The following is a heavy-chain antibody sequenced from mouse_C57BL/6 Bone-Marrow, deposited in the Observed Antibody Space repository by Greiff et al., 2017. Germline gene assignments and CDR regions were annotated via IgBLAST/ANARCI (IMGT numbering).Heavy chain of an antibody. Sequence: VQLQQSGPELVTPGASVKIPCKASGYTFTDYNMDWVKQSHGQSLEWIGDINPNNGGTIYNQKFKGKATLTVDKSSSTAYMELRSLTSEDTAGYYCAKNYPYALDYWGQGTSVTVSA. V-gene: IGHV1-18*01. J-gene: IGHJ4*01. CDR3: AKNYPYALDY. D-gene: IGHD2-1*01. CDR1: GYTFTDYN. CDR2: INPNNGGT.